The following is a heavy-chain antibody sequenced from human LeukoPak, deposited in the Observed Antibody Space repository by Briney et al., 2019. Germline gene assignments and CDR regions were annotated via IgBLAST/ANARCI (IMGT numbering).Heavy chain of an antibody. V-gene: IGHV4-38-2*02. J-gene: IGHJ3*02. D-gene: IGHD1-26*01. CDR2: IYHSGST. CDR1: GYSISSGYY. CDR3: ASSIIVGATVGGWAFDI. Sequence: ASETLSLTCTVSGYSISSGYYWGWIRQPPGKGLEWIGSIYHSGSTYYNPSLKSRVTISVDTSKNQFSLKLSSVTAADTAVYYCASSIIVGATVGGWAFDIWGQGTMVTVSS.